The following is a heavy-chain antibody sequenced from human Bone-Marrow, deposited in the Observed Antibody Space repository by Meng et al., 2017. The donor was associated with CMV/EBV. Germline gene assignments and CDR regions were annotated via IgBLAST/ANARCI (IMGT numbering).Heavy chain of an antibody. J-gene: IGHJ4*02. Sequence: SGFSLKNYAMNWVRQAPGKGLEWVSVITGGGTRTYYSDSVKGRFTISRDISKNTMSLQMNSLRAEDTAVYYCAKAGTSSSDWNAFWGQGTLVTVSS. CDR1: GFSLKNYA. D-gene: IGHD3-22*01. CDR2: ITGGGTRT. V-gene: IGHV3-23*01. CDR3: AKAGTSSSDWNAF.